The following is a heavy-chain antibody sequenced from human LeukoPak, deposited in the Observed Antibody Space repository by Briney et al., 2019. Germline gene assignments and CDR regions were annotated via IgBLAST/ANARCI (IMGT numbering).Heavy chain of an antibody. CDR2: INHSGST. V-gene: IGHV4-34*01. D-gene: IGHD3-3*01. CDR1: GGSISSYY. Sequence: SETLSLTCTVSGGSISSYYWSWIRQPPGKGLEWIGEINHSGSTNYNPSLKSRVTISVDTSKNQFSLKLSSVTAADTAVYYCARMEWSNDAFDIWGQGTMVTVSS. J-gene: IGHJ3*02. CDR3: ARMEWSNDAFDI.